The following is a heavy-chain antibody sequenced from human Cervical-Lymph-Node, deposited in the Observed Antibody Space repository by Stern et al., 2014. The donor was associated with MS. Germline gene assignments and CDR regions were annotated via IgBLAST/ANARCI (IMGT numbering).Heavy chain of an antibody. CDR3: AKVYGSGPFDY. J-gene: IGHJ4*02. V-gene: IGHV3-23*04. Sequence: EVQMVQSGGTLVQPGGSLRLSCAASGFTFSSYAMSWVRQAPGKGLELVSVISGRYGSTFYADSVKGRFTISRDNSKNTLFLQMNSLRAEDTAVYYCAKVYGSGPFDYWGQGTLVTVSS. CDR1: GFTFSSYA. D-gene: IGHD6-19*01. CDR2: ISGRYGST.